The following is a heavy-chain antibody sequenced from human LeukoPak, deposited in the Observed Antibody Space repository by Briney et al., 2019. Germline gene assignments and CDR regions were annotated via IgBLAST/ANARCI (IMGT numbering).Heavy chain of an antibody. D-gene: IGHD6-13*01. CDR3: ARDSPAGIAAAGTGY. J-gene: IGHJ4*02. Sequence: SETLSLTCAVSGGSFSGYYWSWIRQPPGKGLEWIGEINHSGSTNYNPSLKSRVTISVDRSKNQFSLKLSSVTAADTAVYYCARDSPAGIAAAGTGYWGQGTLVTVSS. CDR2: INHSGST. CDR1: GGSFSGYY. V-gene: IGHV4-34*01.